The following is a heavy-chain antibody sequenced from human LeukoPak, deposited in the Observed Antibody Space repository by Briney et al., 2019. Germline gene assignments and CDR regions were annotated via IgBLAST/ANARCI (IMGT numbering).Heavy chain of an antibody. CDR2: INWNGGST. V-gene: IGHV3-20*01. D-gene: IGHD1-26*01. J-gene: IGHJ4*02. Sequence: GGSLRLSCAASGFTFDDYGMSWVRQAPGKGLEWVSRINWNGGSTGYADSVKGRFTISRDNAKSSLYLQMNSLSAEDTALYHCARNTPSGTYFFDYWGQGTLVTVSS. CDR1: GFTFDDYG. CDR3: ARNTPSGTYFFDY.